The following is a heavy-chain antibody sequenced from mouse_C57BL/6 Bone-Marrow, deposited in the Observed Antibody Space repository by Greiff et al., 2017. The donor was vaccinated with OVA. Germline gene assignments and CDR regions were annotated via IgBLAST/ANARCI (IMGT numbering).Heavy chain of an antibody. D-gene: IGHD1-1*02. CDR3: TRGVDLAWFAY. Sequence: VQLKESGAELVRPGASVTLSCKASGYTFTDYEMHWVKQTPVHGLEWIGAIDPETGGTAYNQKFKGKAILTADKSSSTAYMELRSLTSEDSAVDYCTRGVDLAWFAYWGQGTLVTVSA. CDR2: IDPETGGT. J-gene: IGHJ3*01. V-gene: IGHV1-15*01. CDR1: GYTFTDYE.